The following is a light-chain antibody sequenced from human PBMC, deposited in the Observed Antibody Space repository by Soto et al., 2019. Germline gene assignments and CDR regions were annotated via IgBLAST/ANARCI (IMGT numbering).Light chain of an antibody. CDR3: QQYNSYPWM. CDR1: QSISSW. J-gene: IGKJ1*01. CDR2: KAS. Sequence: DIQMTQSPSTLSASVGDRVTITCRASQSISSWLAWYQQKPGKAPKLLIYKASSLESGVPSRFSSSGSGTEFTLTISSLQPDYFATYYCQQYNSYPWMVGQGTKVEIK. V-gene: IGKV1-5*03.